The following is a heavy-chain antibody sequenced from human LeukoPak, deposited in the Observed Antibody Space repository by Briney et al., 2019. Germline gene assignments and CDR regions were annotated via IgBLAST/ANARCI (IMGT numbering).Heavy chain of an antibody. Sequence: SETLSLTCTVSGGSISNYYWSWIRQPPGKGLEWIGYIYYSGSTNYNPSLKSRVTISVDTSKNQFSLKLSSVTAADTAVYYCARRTYDLWSGDYTGAFDIWGQGTMVTVSS. J-gene: IGHJ3*02. V-gene: IGHV4-59*01. CDR2: IYYSGST. D-gene: IGHD3-3*01. CDR3: ARRTYDLWSGDYTGAFDI. CDR1: GGSISNYY.